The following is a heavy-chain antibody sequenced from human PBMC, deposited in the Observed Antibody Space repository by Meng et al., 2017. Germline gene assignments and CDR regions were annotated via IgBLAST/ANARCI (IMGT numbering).Heavy chain of an antibody. J-gene: IGHJ4*02. Sequence: QLVGAGGGVCQPGRSLRLSWAASGFTFSSYAMHWVRQAPGKGLEWVAVISYDGSNKYYADSVKGRFTISRDNSKNTLYLQMNSLRAEDTAVYYCASMGYWGQGTLVTVSS. D-gene: IGHD3-10*01. V-gene: IGHV3-30*01. CDR3: ASMGY. CDR2: ISYDGSNK. CDR1: GFTFSSYA.